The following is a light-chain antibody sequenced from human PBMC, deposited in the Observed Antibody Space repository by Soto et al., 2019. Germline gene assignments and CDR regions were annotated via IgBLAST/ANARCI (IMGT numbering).Light chain of an antibody. J-gene: IGLJ3*02. CDR2: EVT. V-gene: IGLV2-8*01. CDR3: TSYVGNDIGV. Sequence: QSALTQPPSASGSPGQSVTISCTGTSSDVGAYKYVSWYQQYPGKAPKLMIYEVTKRPSGGPDRFSGSKSGNTASLTVSGLQAEDEADYYCTSYVGNDIGVFGGGTKLTVL. CDR1: SSDVGAYKY.